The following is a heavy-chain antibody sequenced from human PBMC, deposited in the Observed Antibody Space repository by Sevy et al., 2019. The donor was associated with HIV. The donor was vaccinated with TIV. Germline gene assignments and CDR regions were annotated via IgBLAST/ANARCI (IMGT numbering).Heavy chain of an antibody. V-gene: IGHV3-33*01. D-gene: IGHD2-8*01. CDR2: IWDNGSKK. CDR3: ARGGYCTNNVCYGSIDY. J-gene: IGHJ4*02. CDR1: GFTFRSYV. Sequence: GGSLRLSCAASGFTFRSYVMHWVRQAPGKGLEWVAAIWDNGSKKYYADSVKGRFTISRDNSKNTLYLQMNSLRAEDTAVYYCARGGYCTNNVCYGSIDYWGRGTLVTVSS.